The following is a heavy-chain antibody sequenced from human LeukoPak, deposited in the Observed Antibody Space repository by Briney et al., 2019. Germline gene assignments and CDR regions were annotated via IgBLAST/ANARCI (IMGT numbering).Heavy chain of an antibody. Sequence: QTGGSLRLSCAASGFTFNTYAMSWVRQAPWERLQWVSGISDSGGNTYYADSVRGRFTISRDNSKNTLYLQMNSLRAEDTAVYYCAKASMVRGPYYYGMDVWGQGTTVTVSS. J-gene: IGHJ6*02. D-gene: IGHD3-10*01. CDR3: AKASMVRGPYYYGMDV. CDR2: ISDSGGNT. CDR1: GFTFNTYA. V-gene: IGHV3-23*01.